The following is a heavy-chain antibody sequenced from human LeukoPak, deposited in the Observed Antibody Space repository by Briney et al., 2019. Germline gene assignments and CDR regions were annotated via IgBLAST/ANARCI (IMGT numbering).Heavy chain of an antibody. CDR1: GFTFGDYA. D-gene: IGHD6-13*01. CDR2: IRSKAYGGTT. Sequence: GGSLRLSCTASGFTFGDYAMSWFRQAPGKGLEWVGFIRSKAYGGTTEYAASVKGRFTISRDDSKSIAYLQMNSLNTDDAAVYYCTRYVAEAARESWFDPWGQGTLVTVSS. J-gene: IGHJ5*02. CDR3: TRYVAEAARESWFDP. V-gene: IGHV3-49*03.